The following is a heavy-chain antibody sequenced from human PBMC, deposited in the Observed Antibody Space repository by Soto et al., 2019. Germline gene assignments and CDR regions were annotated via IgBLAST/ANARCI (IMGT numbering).Heavy chain of an antibody. CDR3: ARLLTSFGVVNHSWFDP. CDR2: SHYSGST. CDR1: GGSINSGDYY. Sequence: PSETLSLTCTVSGGSINSGDYYWTWVRQHPGKGLEWIGYSHYSGSTYYNPSLKSRVTMSLDTSRNQFSLYLSSATAADTAVYYCARLLTSFGVVNHSWFDPCGQGTLVTVSS. V-gene: IGHV4-31*03. D-gene: IGHD3-3*01. J-gene: IGHJ5*02.